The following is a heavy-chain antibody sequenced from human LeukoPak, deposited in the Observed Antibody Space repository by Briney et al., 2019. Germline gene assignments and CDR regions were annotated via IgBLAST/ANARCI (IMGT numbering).Heavy chain of an antibody. D-gene: IGHD3-22*01. CDR1: GGSFSGYY. V-gene: IGHV4-34*01. CDR3: ARGTYYYDSSGYSFDY. J-gene: IGHJ4*02. Sequence: PSETLSLTCAVYGGSFSGYYWSWIRQPPGKGLEWMGEINHSGSTNYNPSLKSRVTISVDTSKNQFSLKLSSVTAADTAVYYCARGTYYYDSSGYSFDYWGQGTPVTVSS. CDR2: INHSGST.